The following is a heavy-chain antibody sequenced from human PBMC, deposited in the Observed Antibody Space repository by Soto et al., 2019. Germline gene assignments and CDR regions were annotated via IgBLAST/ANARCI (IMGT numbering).Heavy chain of an antibody. CDR3: AGHRGDCRGGSSSPDAFDI. Sequence: QLQLQESGPGLVKPSETLSLTCTVSGGSISSSSYYWGWIRQPPGKGLEWIGSIYYSGSTYYNPSRKGRVTIPGPPSKNRFSLRGGFVTAADTAVYYCAGHRGDCRGGSSSPDAFDIWAKGTMVTVSS. V-gene: IGHV4-39*01. D-gene: IGHD2-15*01. J-gene: IGHJ3*02. CDR2: IYYSGST. CDR1: GGSISSSSYY.